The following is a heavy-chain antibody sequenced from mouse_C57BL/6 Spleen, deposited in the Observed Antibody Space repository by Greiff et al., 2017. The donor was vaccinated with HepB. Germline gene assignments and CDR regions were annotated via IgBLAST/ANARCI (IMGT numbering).Heavy chain of an antibody. V-gene: IGHV1-61*01. CDR2: IYPSDSET. D-gene: IGHD1-1*01. CDR3: ARQGYGSSYVGYFDV. Sequence: QVQLQQPGAELVRPGSSVKLSCKASGYTFTSYWMDWVKQRPGQGLEWIGNIYPSDSETHYNQKFKDKATLTVDKSSNTAYMQLSSLTTEDSAIYYCARQGYGSSYVGYFDVWGTGTTVTVSS. CDR1: GYTFTSYW. J-gene: IGHJ1*03.